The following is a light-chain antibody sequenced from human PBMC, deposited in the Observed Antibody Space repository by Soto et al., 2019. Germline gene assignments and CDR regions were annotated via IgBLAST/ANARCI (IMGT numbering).Light chain of an antibody. Sequence: IQLTQSPSSLSASVGDRVTITWRASQGISSYLAWYQQKPGNVPKLLVYAASSLQSGVPSRFSGSGSGTDFTLTISSLQSEDLAVYYCQQYNHWPLTFGGGTKVDI. V-gene: IGKV1-9*01. J-gene: IGKJ4*01. CDR2: AAS. CDR1: QGISSY. CDR3: QQYNHWPLT.